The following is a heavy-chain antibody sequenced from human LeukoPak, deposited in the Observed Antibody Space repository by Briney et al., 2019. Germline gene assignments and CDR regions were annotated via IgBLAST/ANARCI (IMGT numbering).Heavy chain of an antibody. Sequence: SETLSLSCTVYGGSIGSYHWSCIRHPAGTGLEWFGRIYTSGSTNYNASLKSRVSMSVDTSKNQFSLKLSSVTAADTAVFYCARENSGSYREFDYWGQGTLVTVSS. D-gene: IGHD1-26*01. J-gene: IGHJ4*02. CDR2: IYTSGST. CDR3: ARENSGSYREFDY. CDR1: GGSIGSYH. V-gene: IGHV4-4*07.